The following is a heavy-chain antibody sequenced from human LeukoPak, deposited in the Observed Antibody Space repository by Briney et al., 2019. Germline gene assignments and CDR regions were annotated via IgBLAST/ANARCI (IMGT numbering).Heavy chain of an antibody. CDR1: GYTFTGYY. CDR3: ALSTPKTYRVDY. CDR2: INPNSGGT. D-gene: IGHD3-16*02. J-gene: IGHJ4*02. Sequence: ASVKVSCKASGYTFTGYYMHWVRQAPGQGLEWMGWINPNSGGTNYAQKFQGRVTMTRDTSISTAYMELSRLRSDDTAVYYCALSTPKTYRVDYWGQGTLVTVSS. V-gene: IGHV1-2*02.